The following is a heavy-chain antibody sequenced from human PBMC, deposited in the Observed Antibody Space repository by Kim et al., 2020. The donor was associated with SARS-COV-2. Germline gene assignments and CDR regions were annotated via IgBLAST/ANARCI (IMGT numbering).Heavy chain of an antibody. D-gene: IGHD2-2*01. CDR2: INHSGST. CDR1: GGSFSGYY. Sequence: SETLSLTCAVYGGSFSGYYWSWIRQPPGKGLEWIGEINHSGSTNYNPSLKSRVTISVDTSKNQFSLKPSSVTAADTAVYYCARGGALNPDDIVVVPAVNYYYGMDVWGQGTTVTVSS. V-gene: IGHV4-34*01. CDR3: ARGGALNPDDIVVVPAVNYYYGMDV. J-gene: IGHJ6*02.